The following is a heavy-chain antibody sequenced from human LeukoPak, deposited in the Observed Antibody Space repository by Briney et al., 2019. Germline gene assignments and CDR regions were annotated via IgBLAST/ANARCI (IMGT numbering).Heavy chain of an antibody. V-gene: IGHV3-23*01. J-gene: IGHJ6*04. D-gene: IGHD3-9*01. CDR1: GFTFSSYA. Sequence: GGSLRLSCAASGFTFSSYAMSWVRQAPGEGLEWVSAISGSGGSTYYADSVRGRFTISRDNSKNTLYLQMNSLRAEDTAVYYCAKDQAYYDILALSDVWGKGTTVTVSS. CDR2: ISGSGGST. CDR3: AKDQAYYDILALSDV.